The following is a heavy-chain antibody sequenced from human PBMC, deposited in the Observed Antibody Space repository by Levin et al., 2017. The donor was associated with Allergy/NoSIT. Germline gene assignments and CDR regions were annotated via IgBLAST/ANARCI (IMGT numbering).Heavy chain of an antibody. Sequence: GESLKISCAASGFTFSSYAMSWVRQAPGKGLEWVSGISGGGGSTYYADSVKGRFTISRDNSKNTLYLQMNSLRAEDTALYYCAKSYYYDRSGSSYFHYYYAMDVWGQGTTVTVSS. CDR3: AKSYYYDRSGSSYFHYYYAMDV. CDR2: ISGGGGST. D-gene: IGHD3-22*01. J-gene: IGHJ6*02. CDR1: GFTFSSYA. V-gene: IGHV3-23*01.